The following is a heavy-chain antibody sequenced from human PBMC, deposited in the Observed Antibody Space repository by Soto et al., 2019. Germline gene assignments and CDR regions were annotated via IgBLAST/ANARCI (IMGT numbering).Heavy chain of an antibody. J-gene: IGHJ6*02. CDR3: ARVPGYCTNGVCYPYYYGMDV. Sequence: GGSLRLSCAASGFTFSSYWMSWVRQAPGKGLEWVADIKQDGSEEYYVDSVKGRFTISRDNAKNSLYLQMNSLRAEDTAVYYCARVPGYCTNGVCYPYYYGMDVWGQGTTVTVSS. CDR2: IKQDGSEE. D-gene: IGHD2-8*01. CDR1: GFTFSSYW. V-gene: IGHV3-7*01.